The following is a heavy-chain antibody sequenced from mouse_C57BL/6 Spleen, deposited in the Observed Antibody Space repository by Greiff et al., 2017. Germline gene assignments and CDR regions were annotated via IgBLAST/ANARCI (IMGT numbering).Heavy chain of an antibody. J-gene: IGHJ2*01. CDR2: INPYNGDT. CDR3: ARYDYNGGVFDD. V-gene: IGHV1-20*01. CDR1: GYSFTGYF. Sequence: DVQLQESGPELAKPGDSVKISCKASGYSFTGYFMNWVMQSHGKSLEWIGRINPYNGDTYYNQKFKGKATLTVDKSSSTAHMELRSLTSEDSAVYYCARYDYNGGVFDDWGQGTTLTVSS. D-gene: IGHD2-4*01.